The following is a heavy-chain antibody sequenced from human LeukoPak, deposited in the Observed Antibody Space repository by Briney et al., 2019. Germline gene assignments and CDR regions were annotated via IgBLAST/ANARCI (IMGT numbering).Heavy chain of an antibody. Sequence: GGSLRLSCAASGFTFSTYAVNWVRQAPGKGLEWVSAITGSGGATYYADSVKGRFTISRDNSKNTLYLQMNSLRAEDTAVYYCAKDHGYGDKGTFDYWGQGTLVTVSS. CDR2: ITGSGGAT. V-gene: IGHV3-23*01. CDR3: AKDHGYGDKGTFDY. CDR1: GFTFSTYA. J-gene: IGHJ4*02. D-gene: IGHD4-17*01.